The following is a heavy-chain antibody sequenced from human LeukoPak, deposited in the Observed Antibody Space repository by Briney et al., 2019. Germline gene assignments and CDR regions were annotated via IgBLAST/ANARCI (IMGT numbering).Heavy chain of an antibody. J-gene: IGHJ5*02. CDR1: GFTFSSYA. CDR2: ISYDGSNK. Sequence: PGGSLRLSCAASGFTFSSYAMHWVRQAPGKGLEWVAVISYDGSNKYYADSVKGRFTISRDNSKNTLYLQMNSLRAEDTAVYYCAKFPHDFWSGYQTPWFDPWGQGTLVTVSS. D-gene: IGHD3-3*01. CDR3: AKFPHDFWSGYQTPWFDP. V-gene: IGHV3-30-3*02.